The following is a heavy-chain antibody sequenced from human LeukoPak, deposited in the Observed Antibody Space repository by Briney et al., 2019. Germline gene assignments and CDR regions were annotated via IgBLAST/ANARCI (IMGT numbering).Heavy chain of an antibody. Sequence: ASVKVSCKASGYTFTSYGISWVRQAPRQGLEWMGIINPSGGSTSYAQKFQGRVTMTRDTSTSTVYMELSSLRSEDTAVYYCARSRWEDSLFDYWGQGTLVTVSS. CDR3: ARSRWEDSLFDY. CDR2: INPSGGST. CDR1: GYTFTSYG. V-gene: IGHV1-46*01. D-gene: IGHD1-26*01. J-gene: IGHJ4*02.